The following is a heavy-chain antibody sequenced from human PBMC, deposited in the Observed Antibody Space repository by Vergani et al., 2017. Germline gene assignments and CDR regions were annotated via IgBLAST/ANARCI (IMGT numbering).Heavy chain of an antibody. CDR1: GGSISSYY. CDR2: IYTSGST. V-gene: IGHV4-4*07. CDR3: ARDRRAIVVVPAATDAFDI. Sequence: QVQLQESGPGLVKPSETLSLTCTVSGGSISSYYWSWIRQPAGKGLEWIGRIYTSGSTNYNPSLKSRVTMSVDTSKNQFSLKLSSVTAADTAVYYCARDRRAIVVVPAATDAFDIWGQGTMVTVSS. J-gene: IGHJ3*02. D-gene: IGHD2-2*01.